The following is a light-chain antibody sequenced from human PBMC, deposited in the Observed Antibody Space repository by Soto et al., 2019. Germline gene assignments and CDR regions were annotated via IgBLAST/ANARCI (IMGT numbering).Light chain of an antibody. Sequence: QLVLTQSPSASASLGASVKLTCTLNSGHSSYAIAWHQQQPEKGPRYLMNLNIDGSHSKGDGIPDRFSGSSSGAERYLTISSLQSEDEADYYWQTWVTGIVVFGGGTQLTVL. V-gene: IGLV4-69*01. J-gene: IGLJ2*01. CDR3: QTWVTGIVV. CDR1: SGHSSYA. CDR2: LNIDGSH.